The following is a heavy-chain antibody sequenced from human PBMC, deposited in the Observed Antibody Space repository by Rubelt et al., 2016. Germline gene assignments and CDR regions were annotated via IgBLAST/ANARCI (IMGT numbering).Heavy chain of an antibody. D-gene: IGHD6-13*01. V-gene: IGHV4-30-2*03. Sequence: LVESGGGLVQPGRSLRLSCTASGFTFGDYAMSWVRQAPGKGLEWIGSVYYSGSTYYKPSLKSRVTISVDTSKNLFSLKLSSVTAADTAVYYCARQWPGAEAAFDYWGQGTLVTVSS. CDR1: GFTFGDYA. J-gene: IGHJ4*02. CDR3: ARQWPGAEAAFDY. CDR2: VYYSGST.